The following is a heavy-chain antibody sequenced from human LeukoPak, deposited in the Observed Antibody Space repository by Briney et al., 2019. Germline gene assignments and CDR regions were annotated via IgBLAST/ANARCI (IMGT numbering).Heavy chain of an antibody. CDR1: GGSISSYY. CDR3: ARGGWETPTANGWYFQL. J-gene: IGHJ1*01. D-gene: IGHD2-2*01. V-gene: IGHV4-59*01. CDR2: IHNSGNT. Sequence: PSETLSLTCAVSGGSISSYYWSWIRQPPGKGLEWIGYIHNSGNTNYNPSLRSRVTISVDSSKNQFSLKLTSMTAADTAVYYCARGGWETPTANGWYFQLWGQGTLVTVSS.